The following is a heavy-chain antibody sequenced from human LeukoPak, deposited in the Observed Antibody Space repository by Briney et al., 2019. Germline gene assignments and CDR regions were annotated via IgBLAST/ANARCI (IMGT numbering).Heavy chain of an antibody. V-gene: IGHV4-4*02. CDR2: IYHSGST. J-gene: IGHJ4*02. D-gene: IGHD6-13*01. CDR1: GGSISSSNW. Sequence: SGTLSLTCAVSGGSISSSNWWSWVRQPPGKGLEWIGEIYHSGSTNYNPSLKSRAYITVDKSNNQLSLRLTSVTAADTAIYYCARDLGSSTPRGYWGQGTLVTVSS. CDR3: ARDLGSSTPRGY.